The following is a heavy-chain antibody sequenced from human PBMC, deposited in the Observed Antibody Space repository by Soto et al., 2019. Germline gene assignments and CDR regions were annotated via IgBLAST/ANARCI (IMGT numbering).Heavy chain of an antibody. Sequence: ASETLALTCPVSWGSISSYYWGWIRQPPGKGLEWIGYIYYSGGTDYNPSLRSRVTISVDTSKNQFSLKLSSVPAADTAVYYCAREYDILTGYYNRGYYFDYWAQGTLVTVSS. D-gene: IGHD3-9*01. CDR1: WGSISSYY. CDR2: IYYSGGT. J-gene: IGHJ4*02. CDR3: AREYDILTGYYNRGYYFDY. V-gene: IGHV4-59*01.